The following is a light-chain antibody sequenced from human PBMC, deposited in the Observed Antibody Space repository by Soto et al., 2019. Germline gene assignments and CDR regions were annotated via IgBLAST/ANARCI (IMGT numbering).Light chain of an antibody. CDR2: QVS. Sequence: VLTQTPLSSPVTLGQPASISCKSSQSLVHSDGNTYLNWLQQRPGQPPRLLIYQVSNRFSGVPARFSGSGAGTDFTLKISRVEAEDVGVYSCIQFSHFPRTFGQGTKVEIK. V-gene: IGKV2-24*01. J-gene: IGKJ1*01. CDR3: IQFSHFPRT. CDR1: QSLVHSDGNTY.